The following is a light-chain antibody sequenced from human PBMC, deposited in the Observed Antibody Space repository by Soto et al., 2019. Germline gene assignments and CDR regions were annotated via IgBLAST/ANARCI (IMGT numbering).Light chain of an antibody. V-gene: IGKV3-15*01. Sequence: EILMTQSPATLSVSPGERATLSCRASQSISSNLAWYQQRPGQAPRLLIYRASTRATGVSARFSGSGSGTDFTLTSSSLEPEDLAVYYCQQRSNWPPITFGQGTRLEIK. CDR3: QQRSNWPPIT. J-gene: IGKJ5*01. CDR1: QSISSN. CDR2: RAS.